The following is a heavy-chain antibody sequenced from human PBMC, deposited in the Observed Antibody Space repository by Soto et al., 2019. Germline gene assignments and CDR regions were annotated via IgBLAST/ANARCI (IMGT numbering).Heavy chain of an antibody. CDR2: ISYDGSNK. J-gene: IGHJ1*01. CDR1: GFTFSSYA. V-gene: IGHV3-30-3*01. D-gene: IGHD4-17*01. Sequence: PGGSLRLSCAASGFTFSSYAMHWVRQAPGKGLEWVAVISYDGSNKYYADSVKGRFTISRDNSKNTLYLQMNSLRAEDTAVYYCARDLSYGDSVYFQHWGQGTLVTVSS. CDR3: ARDLSYGDSVYFQH.